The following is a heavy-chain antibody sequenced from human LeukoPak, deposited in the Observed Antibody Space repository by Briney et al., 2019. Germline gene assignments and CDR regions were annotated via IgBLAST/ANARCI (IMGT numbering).Heavy chain of an antibody. CDR1: GGSISSGSYY. CDR3: ASPKYDSSGVDY. J-gene: IGHJ4*02. D-gene: IGHD3-22*01. V-gene: IGHV4-39*07. Sequence: PSQTLSLTCTVSGGSISSGSYYWGWIRQPPGKGLEWIGSIYYSGSTYYNPSLKSRVTISVDTSKNQFSLKLSSVTAADTAVYYCASPKYDSSGVDYWGQGTLVTVSS. CDR2: IYYSGST.